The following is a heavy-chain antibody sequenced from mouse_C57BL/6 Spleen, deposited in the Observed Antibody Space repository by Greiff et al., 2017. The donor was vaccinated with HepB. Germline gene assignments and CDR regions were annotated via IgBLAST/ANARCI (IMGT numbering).Heavy chain of an antibody. CDR1: GYAFSSYW. CDR3: ARTVVATDWYFDV. J-gene: IGHJ1*03. D-gene: IGHD1-1*01. Sequence: QVQLKESGAELVKPGASVKISCKASGYAFSSYWMNWVKQRPGKGLEWIGQIYPGDGDTNYNGKFKGKATLTADKSSSTAYMQLSSLTSEDSAVYFCARTVVATDWYFDVWGTGTTVTVSS. V-gene: IGHV1-80*01. CDR2: IYPGDGDT.